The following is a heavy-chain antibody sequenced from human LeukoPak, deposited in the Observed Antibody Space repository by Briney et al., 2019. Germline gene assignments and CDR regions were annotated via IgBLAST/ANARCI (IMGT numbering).Heavy chain of an antibody. V-gene: IGHV3-23*01. D-gene: IGHD2-2*01. J-gene: IGHJ4*02. CDR1: GFTFNNYA. CDR3: AKIPKGGYFDY. Sequence: GGSLRLSCAASGFTFNNYAMNWVRQAPGKGLEWVSHISPSGDTTYYADSVKGRFTIPRDSSKNTLSLQMNSLRVEDTAVYYCAKIPKGGYFDYWGQGTLVTVSS. CDR2: ISPSGDTT.